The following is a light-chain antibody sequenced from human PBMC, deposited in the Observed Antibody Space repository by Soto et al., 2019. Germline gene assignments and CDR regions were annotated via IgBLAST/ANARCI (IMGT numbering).Light chain of an antibody. J-gene: IGLJ1*01. CDR3: GSYTGTNTLAYV. CDR2: RNN. Sequence: QSVLTQPPSASGTPGQRVTISCSGSSSNIGSNFVYWYQQFPGTAPKLLIYRNNQRPSGVPDRFSGSKSGTSASLAISGLPSEDEADYYCGSYTGTNTLAYVFGTGTKLTVL. V-gene: IGLV1-47*01. CDR1: SSNIGSNF.